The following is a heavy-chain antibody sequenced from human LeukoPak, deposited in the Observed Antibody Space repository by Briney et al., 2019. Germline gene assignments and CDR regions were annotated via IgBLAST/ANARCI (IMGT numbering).Heavy chain of an antibody. V-gene: IGHV3-73*01. CDR3: TNGAATTTTIRGC. CDR1: GFTFSGSA. CDR2: IRSKANSYAT. Sequence: GGSLKLSCAASGFTFSGSAMHWVRQASGKGLEWVGRIRSKANSYATAYAASVKGRFTITRDDSKNTAYLQMNSLKTEDTAMYYCTNGAATTTTIRGCWGQGTLVTVSS. J-gene: IGHJ4*02. D-gene: IGHD4-11*01.